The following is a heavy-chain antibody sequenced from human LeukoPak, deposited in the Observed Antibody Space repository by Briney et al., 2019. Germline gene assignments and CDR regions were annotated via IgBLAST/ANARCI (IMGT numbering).Heavy chain of an antibody. J-gene: IGHJ3*02. Sequence: GGSLRLSCEASGFAFSSYAMTWVRQAPGRGLEWVSGITSGGSTYYADSVKGRFTISRDNAKNSLSLQMNSLRAEDTAVYYCARANDSSGYYYRSAFDMWGQGTMVTVSS. D-gene: IGHD3-22*01. CDR2: ITSGGST. CDR3: ARANDSSGYYYRSAFDM. CDR1: GFAFSSYA. V-gene: IGHV3-21*01.